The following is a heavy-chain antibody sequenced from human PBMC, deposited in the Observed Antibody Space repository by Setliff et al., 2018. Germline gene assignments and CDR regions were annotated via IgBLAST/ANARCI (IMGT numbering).Heavy chain of an antibody. CDR2: IRSNGGST. J-gene: IGHJ6*02. V-gene: IGHV3-64*01. D-gene: IGHD1-1*01. Sequence: PGGSLRLSCAASGFTFSSYAMHWVRQAPGKGLEYVSAIRSNGGSTYYANSVKGRFTISRDNSKNTLYLQMGSLRAEDMAVYYCARVGTGMDVWGQGTTVTVSS. CDR1: GFTFSSYA. CDR3: ARVGTGMDV.